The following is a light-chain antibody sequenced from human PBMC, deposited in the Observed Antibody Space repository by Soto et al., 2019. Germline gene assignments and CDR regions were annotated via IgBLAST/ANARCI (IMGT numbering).Light chain of an antibody. CDR2: GVT. J-gene: IGLJ1*01. CDR3: SSFTSASTRI. V-gene: IGLV2-14*03. Sequence: QSALTQPASVSGSPGQSISIPCTGTSIDIGAFNFVSWYQQHPGKAPKVLIYGVTNRPSGVDYRFSGSKSGNTASLIISGLRTEDEADYYCSSFTSASTRIFGTGTKVTVL. CDR1: SIDIGAFNF.